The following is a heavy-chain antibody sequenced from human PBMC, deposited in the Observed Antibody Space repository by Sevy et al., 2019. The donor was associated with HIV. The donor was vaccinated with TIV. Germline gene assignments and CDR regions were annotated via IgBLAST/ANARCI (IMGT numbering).Heavy chain of an antibody. CDR1: GGSVTSYY. V-gene: IGHV4-59*08. Sequence: SETLSLTCTVSGGSVTSYYWSWIRQPPGKGLEWIGYIYYSGSTNYNPSIKSRVTISVDTSKNQFSLKLSSVTAADTAVYYCARHGVGIAAAVSFDYWGQGTLVTVSS. D-gene: IGHD6-13*01. CDR2: IYYSGST. J-gene: IGHJ4*02. CDR3: ARHGVGIAAAVSFDY.